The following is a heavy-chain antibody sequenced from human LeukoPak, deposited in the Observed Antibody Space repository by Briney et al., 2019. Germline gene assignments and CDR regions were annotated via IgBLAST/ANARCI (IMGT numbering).Heavy chain of an antibody. CDR1: GFTFSSYA. CDR2: ISGSGGST. Sequence: PGGSLRLSCATSGFTFSSYAMSWVRQAPGKGLEWVSAISGSGGSTYYADSVKGRFTISRDNSKNTLYVQMNSLRAEDTAVYYCAKDRYCSGGSCYDYWGQGTLVTVSS. J-gene: IGHJ4*02. CDR3: AKDRYCSGGSCYDY. D-gene: IGHD2-15*01. V-gene: IGHV3-23*01.